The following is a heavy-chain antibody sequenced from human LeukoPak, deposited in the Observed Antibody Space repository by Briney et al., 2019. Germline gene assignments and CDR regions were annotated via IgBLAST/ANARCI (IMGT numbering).Heavy chain of an antibody. CDR3: ARGPTYILPYSSSWTNRGRNWFDP. V-gene: IGHV6-1*01. CDR2: TYYRSRWYN. Sequence: SQTLSLTCAISGDSVSSNSAAWNWIRQSPSRGLEWLGRTYYRSRWYNDYAVSVKSRITINPDTSKNQFSLQLNSVTPEDTAVYYCARGPTYILPYSSSWTNRGRNWFDPWGQGTLVTVSS. D-gene: IGHD6-13*01. CDR1: GDSVSSNSAA. J-gene: IGHJ5*02.